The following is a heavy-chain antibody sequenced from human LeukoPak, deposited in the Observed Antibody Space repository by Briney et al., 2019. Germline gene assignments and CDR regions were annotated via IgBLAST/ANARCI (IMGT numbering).Heavy chain of an antibody. CDR3: ARGLAAKQRYFDY. D-gene: IGHD6-25*01. CDR2: IYYSGST. J-gene: IGHJ4*02. Sequence: ASETLSLTCTVSGGSISSYYWSWIRQPPGKGLEWIGYIYYSGSTNYNPSLKSRVTISVDTSKNQFSLKLSSVTAADTAVYYCARGLAAKQRYFDYWGQGTLVTVSS. CDR1: GGSISSYY. V-gene: IGHV4-59*01.